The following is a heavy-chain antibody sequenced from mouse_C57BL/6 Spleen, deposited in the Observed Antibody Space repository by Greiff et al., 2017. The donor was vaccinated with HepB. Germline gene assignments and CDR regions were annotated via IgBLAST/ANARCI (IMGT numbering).Heavy chain of an antibody. CDR2: INPSTGGT. V-gene: IGHV1-42*01. CDR1: GYSFTGYY. D-gene: IGHD1-1*01. Sequence: DVQLQESGPELVKPGASVKISCKASGYSFTGYYMNWVKQSPEKSLEWIGEINPSTGGTTYNQKFKAKATLTVDKSSSTAYMQLKSLTSEDSAVYYCARTTTVVATRAWFAYWGQGTLVTVSA. CDR3: ARTTTVVATRAWFAY. J-gene: IGHJ3*01.